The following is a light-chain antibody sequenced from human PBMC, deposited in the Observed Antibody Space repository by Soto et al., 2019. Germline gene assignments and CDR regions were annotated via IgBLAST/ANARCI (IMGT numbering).Light chain of an antibody. V-gene: IGLV2-8*01. Sequence: QSALTQRPSASGSPGQSVTISCTGTSSDVGGYNYVSWYQQHPGKAPKLMIYEVNKRPSGVPDRFSGSKSGNTASLTVSGLQAEDEADYYCSSHAGSNLVVFGVGTKLTVL. CDR3: SSHAGSNLVV. CDR1: SSDVGGYNY. CDR2: EVN. J-gene: IGLJ2*01.